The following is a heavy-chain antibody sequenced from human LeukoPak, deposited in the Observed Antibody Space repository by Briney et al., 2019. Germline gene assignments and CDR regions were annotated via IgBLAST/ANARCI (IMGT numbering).Heavy chain of an antibody. V-gene: IGHV1-46*01. CDR1: GYTFTSYY. CDR3: AREYSGGWYFDY. D-gene: IGHD6-19*01. Sequence: ASVKVSCKASGYTFTSYYLHWVRQAPGQGLEWMGIINPSGGSTSYAQKFQGRVTITADESTSTAYMELSSLRSEDTAVYYCAREYSGGWYFDYWGQGTLVTVSS. J-gene: IGHJ4*02. CDR2: INPSGGST.